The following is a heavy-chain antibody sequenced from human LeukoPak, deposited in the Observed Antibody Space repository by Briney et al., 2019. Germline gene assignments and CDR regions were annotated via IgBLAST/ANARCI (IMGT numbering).Heavy chain of an antibody. D-gene: IGHD2-15*01. Sequence: PGGSLRLSCAASGFTFSSYGMHWVRQAPGKGLEWVAFIRYDGSNKYYADSVKGRFTISRDNSKNTLYLQMNSLRAEDTAVYYXAKXXXRYXSGGSSHYFDYWGQGTLVTVSS. J-gene: IGHJ4*02. CDR2: IRYDGSNK. CDR1: GFTFSSYG. V-gene: IGHV3-30*02. CDR3: AKXXXRYXSGGSSHYFDY.